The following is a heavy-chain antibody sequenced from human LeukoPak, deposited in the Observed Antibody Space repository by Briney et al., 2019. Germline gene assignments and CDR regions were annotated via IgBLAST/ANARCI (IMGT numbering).Heavy chain of an antibody. J-gene: IGHJ4*02. CDR2: MYYSGST. CDR1: GGSISSYS. Sequence: SETLSLTCTVSGGSISSYSWNWIRQPPVKRLEWIGYMYYSGSTNYNPSLKSRVTISVDTSKNQFSLKLSSVTAADTAVYYCARGPFSSGWYSYYFDYWGQGTLVTVSS. V-gene: IGHV4-59*01. D-gene: IGHD6-19*01. CDR3: ARGPFSSGWYSYYFDY.